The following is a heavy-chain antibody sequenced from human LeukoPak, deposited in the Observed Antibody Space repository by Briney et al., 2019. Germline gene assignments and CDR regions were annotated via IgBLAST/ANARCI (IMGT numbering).Heavy chain of an antibody. J-gene: IGHJ4*02. Sequence: GASVKVSCKASGYTFSGFYIHWVRQAPGQGLEWMGWINPNSGVTNYAQKFQGRVTMTRDTSISTAYMELSRLRSDDTAVYYCARGPIVATIPIDYWGQGTLVTVSS. CDR1: GYTFSGFY. V-gene: IGHV1-2*02. CDR2: INPNSGVT. CDR3: ARGPIVATIPIDY. D-gene: IGHD5-12*01.